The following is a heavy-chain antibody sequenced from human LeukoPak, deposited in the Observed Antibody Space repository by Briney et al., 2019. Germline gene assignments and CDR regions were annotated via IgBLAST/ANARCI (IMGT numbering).Heavy chain of an antibody. J-gene: IGHJ4*02. CDR2: ISYDGSNK. CDR1: GFTFDDYG. CDR3: SRRDFDY. D-gene: IGHD2-2*01. Sequence: GGSLRLSCAASGFTFDDYGMHWVRQAPGKGLEWVAVISYDGSNKYYADSVKGRFTISRDNSKNTLYLQMNSLRADDTAVYYCSRRDFDYWGQGTLVTVSS. V-gene: IGHV3-30*03.